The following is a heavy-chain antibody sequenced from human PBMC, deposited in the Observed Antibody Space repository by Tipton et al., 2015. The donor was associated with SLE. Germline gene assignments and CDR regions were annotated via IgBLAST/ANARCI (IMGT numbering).Heavy chain of an antibody. CDR1: GFTFSTYW. Sequence: GSLRLSCAASGFTFSTYWMHWVRQAPGKGLVWLSRINSDGSSTSYADSVKGRFTISRDNAKNTLYLQMNSLRAEDTAVYYCARVLGGGDGYKRDAFDIWGQGTMVTVSS. CDR2: INSDGSST. D-gene: IGHD5-24*01. CDR3: ARVLGGGDGYKRDAFDI. J-gene: IGHJ3*02. V-gene: IGHV3-74*01.